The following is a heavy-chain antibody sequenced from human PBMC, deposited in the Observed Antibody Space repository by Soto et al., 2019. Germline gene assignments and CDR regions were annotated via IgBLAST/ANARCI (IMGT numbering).Heavy chain of an antibody. CDR2: IYHSGST. Sequence: PSETLSLTCTVSGGYISGYYWTLLRQPPGKGLEWIGYIYHSGSTNFNPSLKSRVTITVDTSKNQFSLKLTSVTAADTAMYYCARYRGGDYYFFYIAVWGKGTAVTVSS. CDR1: GGYISGYY. CDR3: ARYRGGDYYFFYIAV. D-gene: IGHD2-21*01. J-gene: IGHJ6*03. V-gene: IGHV4-59*01.